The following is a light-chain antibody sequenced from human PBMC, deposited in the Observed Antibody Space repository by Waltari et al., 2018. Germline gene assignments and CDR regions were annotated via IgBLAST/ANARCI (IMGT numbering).Light chain of an antibody. CDR2: GAS. CDR1: QSVGRT. V-gene: IGKV3-20*01. CDR3: QHYVRLPVT. J-gene: IGKJ1*01. Sequence: EIVLTQSPGTLSLSPGERATLSCWTSQSVGRTLAWYQQKPGQPPRLLIYGASIRATGIPDRFSGSGAGTDLSLTISRLEPEDFAVYYCQHYVRLPVTFGQGTKVEIK.